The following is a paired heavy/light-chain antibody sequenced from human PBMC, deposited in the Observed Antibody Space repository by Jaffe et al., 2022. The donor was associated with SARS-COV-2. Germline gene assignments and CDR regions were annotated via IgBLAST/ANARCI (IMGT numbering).Heavy chain of an antibody. D-gene: IGHD2-15*01. CDR1: GGSISGSS. Sequence: QVQLLESGPRLVQPTQTLSLTCTVSGGSISGSSWSWMRQSPGKGLEWIGRIKDSGATIYNPSLKSRITISVDMSRNQFSLSLNYVTAADTAVYYCARRRRESRGASEDNWFDSWGQGTLVTVTS. V-gene: IGHV4-59*12. CDR3: ARRRRESRGASEDNWFDS. CDR2: IKDSGAT. J-gene: IGHJ5*01.
Light chain of an antibody. CDR2: DAS. CDR1: QSVTDE. J-gene: IGKJ4*01. V-gene: IGKV3-11*01. Sequence: EVVLTQSPATLSLSPGERATLSCRASQSVTDELAWYQQKPGQPPRLLIYDASNRATGIPARFSGSGSATDFTLTISSLEPEDFAVYYCQHRSSWPLTFGGGTKVEI. CDR3: QHRSSWPLT.